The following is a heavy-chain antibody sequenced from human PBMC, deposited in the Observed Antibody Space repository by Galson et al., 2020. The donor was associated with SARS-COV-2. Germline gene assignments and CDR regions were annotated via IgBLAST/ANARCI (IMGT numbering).Heavy chain of an antibody. V-gene: IGHV3-30-3*01. CDR2: ISYDGSNK. CDR3: AREYFDWLLHHFDY. CDR1: GFTFSSYA. J-gene: IGHJ4*02. Sequence: GGSLRLSCAASGFTFSSYAMHWVRQAPGKGLEWVAVISYDGSNKYYADSVKGRFTISRDNSKNTLYLQMNSLRAEDTAVYYCAREYFDWLLHHFDYWGQGTLVTVSS. D-gene: IGHD3-9*01.